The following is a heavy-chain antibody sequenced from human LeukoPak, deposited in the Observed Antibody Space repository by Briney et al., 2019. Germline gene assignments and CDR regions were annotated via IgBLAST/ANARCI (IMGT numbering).Heavy chain of an antibody. CDR2: IWYEGSNK. D-gene: IGHD2-2*01. CDR3: ARDGGAVPAAPEDY. Sequence: GGSLRLSCAASGFTFSSYGMQWLRQAPGKGLEGVAVIWYEGSNKYYADSVKGRFTISRDNSKNTLYLQMNSLRGEDTAVYYCARDGGAVPAAPEDYWGQGTLVTVSS. V-gene: IGHV3-33*01. CDR1: GFTFSSYG. J-gene: IGHJ4*02.